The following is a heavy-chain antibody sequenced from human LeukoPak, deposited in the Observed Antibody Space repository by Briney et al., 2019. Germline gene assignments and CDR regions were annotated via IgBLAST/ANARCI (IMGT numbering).Heavy chain of an antibody. J-gene: IGHJ4*02. CDR2: INHSGST. V-gene: IGHV4-39*07. D-gene: IGHD2-2*01. Sequence: PSQTLSLTCTVSGGSISSGSYYWSWIRQPPGKGLEWIGEINHSGSTNYNPSLKSRVTISVDTSKNQFSLKLSSVTAADTAVYYCARGGLGVVPAAMNEFDYWGQGTLVTVSS. CDR3: ARGGLGVVPAAMNEFDY. CDR1: GGSISSGSYY.